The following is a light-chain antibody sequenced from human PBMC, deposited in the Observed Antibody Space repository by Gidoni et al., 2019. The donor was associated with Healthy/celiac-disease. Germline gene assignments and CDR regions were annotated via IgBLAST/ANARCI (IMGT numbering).Light chain of an antibody. Sequence: DIQMTQSPSSLSASVGDRFTITCRASQSISSYLNWDQQKPGTAPKLLIYAASRLQSGVPSRFSCSGSGTGFTLTISSLQPEDFATYYCQQSYSTPWTFGQGTKVEIK. V-gene: IGKV1-39*01. CDR3: QQSYSTPWT. CDR2: AAS. J-gene: IGKJ1*01. CDR1: QSISSY.